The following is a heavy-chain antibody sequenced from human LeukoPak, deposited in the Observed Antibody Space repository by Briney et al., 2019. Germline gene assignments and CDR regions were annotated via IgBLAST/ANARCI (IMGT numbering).Heavy chain of an antibody. Sequence: GGSLRLSCAASGFTVSSNYMSWVRQAPGKGLEWVSVIYSGGSTYYADSVKGRSTISRDNSKNTLYLQMNSLRAGDTAVYYCGRKLLSTYYYYYMDVWGKGTTVTVSS. CDR3: GRKLLSTYYYYYMDV. J-gene: IGHJ6*03. CDR1: GFTVSSNY. V-gene: IGHV3-53*01. CDR2: IYSGGST. D-gene: IGHD2/OR15-2a*01.